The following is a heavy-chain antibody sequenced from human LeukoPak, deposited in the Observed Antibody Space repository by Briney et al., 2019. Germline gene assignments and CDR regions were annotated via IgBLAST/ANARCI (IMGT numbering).Heavy chain of an antibody. Sequence: SETLSLTCAVYGGSFSGYYWSWIRQPTGRGLEWIGEILHTGSTNYNPSLKSRVSISIDTSKNQFSLKVNSVTAADTAVYYCVRGPYDFWRQNYHMDVWGTGTTVTVSS. CDR1: GGSFSGYY. CDR3: VRGPYDFWRQNYHMDV. CDR2: ILHTGST. D-gene: IGHD3-3*01. J-gene: IGHJ6*03. V-gene: IGHV4-34*01.